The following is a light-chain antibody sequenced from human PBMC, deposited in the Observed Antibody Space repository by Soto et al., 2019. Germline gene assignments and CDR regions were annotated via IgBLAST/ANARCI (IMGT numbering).Light chain of an antibody. CDR2: AAS. CDR3: QQYNNYPLT. J-gene: IGKJ1*01. Sequence: EIAMTQSPATLSLSPGERATLSCRASHSISTNFAWYQQKPGQAPRLLIYAASARATGVPVRFSGSGSGTEFTLTISSLQSEDFVVYYCQQYNNYPLTFGRGTKVDIK. V-gene: IGKV3-15*01. CDR1: HSISTN.